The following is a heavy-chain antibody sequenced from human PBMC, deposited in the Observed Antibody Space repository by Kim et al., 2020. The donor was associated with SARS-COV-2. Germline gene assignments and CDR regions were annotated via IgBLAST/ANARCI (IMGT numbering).Heavy chain of an antibody. CDR3: ARERSRDNWNDDYYYYYGMDV. V-gene: IGHV1-69*04. CDR2: IIPILGIA. D-gene: IGHD1-20*01. CDR1: GGTFSSYA. J-gene: IGHJ6*01. Sequence: SVKVSCKASGGTFSSYAISWVRQAPGQGLEWMGRIIPILGIANYAQKFQGRVTINADKSTSTAYMELSSLRSEDTAVYYCARERSRDNWNDDYYYYYGMDVWGQGTTVTVSS.